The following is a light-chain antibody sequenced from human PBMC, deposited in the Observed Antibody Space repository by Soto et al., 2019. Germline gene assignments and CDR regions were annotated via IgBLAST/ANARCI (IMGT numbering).Light chain of an antibody. J-gene: IGKJ4*01. V-gene: IGKV1-39*01. CDR3: QQSYTTPLT. Sequence: DIQMTQSPSSLSASVGDRVNITCRASQSISNFLNWYQQKPGKAPSLLIYAASSLQSGIPSRFSGSESGTDFILSITTLQPEDFATYFCQQSYTTPLTFGGGTNVDI. CDR2: AAS. CDR1: QSISNF.